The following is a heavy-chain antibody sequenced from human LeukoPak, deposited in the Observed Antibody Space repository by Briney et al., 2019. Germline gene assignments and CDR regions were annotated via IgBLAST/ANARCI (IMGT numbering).Heavy chain of an antibody. CDR3: VRDPQNYPDY. J-gene: IGHJ4*02. Sequence: GASVKVSCKTSGYTLTGYYMHWVRQAPGQGLEWMGWLNPNTGVTNYVQKFRGRITITRDTSISTAYMELSRLTSDDTAFYYCVRDPQNYPDYWGQGTLVTVSS. V-gene: IGHV1-2*02. CDR2: LNPNTGVT. CDR1: GYTLTGYY. D-gene: IGHD2/OR15-2a*01.